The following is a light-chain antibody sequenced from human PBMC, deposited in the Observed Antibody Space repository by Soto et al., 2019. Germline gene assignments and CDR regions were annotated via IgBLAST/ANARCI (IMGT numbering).Light chain of an antibody. CDR3: SSYTLDSGLYV. V-gene: IGLV2-14*01. J-gene: IGLJ1*01. CDR2: EVS. CDR1: ISDVGGYSY. Sequence: VLTHPASVSGSPGQSITISCTGTISDVGGYSYVAWYQQYSGKAPKLMIYEVSNRPSGVSNRFSGSKSGNTASLTISGLQAEDEADYYCSSYTLDSGLYVFGTGTKVTVL.